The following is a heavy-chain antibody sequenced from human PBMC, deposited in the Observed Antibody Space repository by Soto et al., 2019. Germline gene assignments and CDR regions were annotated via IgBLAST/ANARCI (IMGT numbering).Heavy chain of an antibody. D-gene: IGHD2-2*01. V-gene: IGHV1-69*04. CDR1: GGTFSSYT. CDR2: IIPILGIA. Sequence: ASVKVSCKASGGTFSSYTISWVRQAPGQGLEWMGRIIPILGIANYAQKFQGRVTITADKSTSTAYMELSSLRSEDTAVYYCAREGRPTDCSSTSCPEHTAMVPFRYWGQGTLVTVSS. CDR3: AREGRPTDCSSTSCPEHTAMVPFRY. J-gene: IGHJ4*02.